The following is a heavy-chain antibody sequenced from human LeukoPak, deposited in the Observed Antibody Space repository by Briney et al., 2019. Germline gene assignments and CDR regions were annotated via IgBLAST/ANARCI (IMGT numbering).Heavy chain of an antibody. V-gene: IGHV3-48*01. J-gene: IGHJ4*02. CDR2: ISSSSSTI. D-gene: IGHD1-7*01. CDR1: GFTFSSYS. CDR3: AKDPNYALHFYFDY. Sequence: PGGSLRLSCAASGFTFSSYSMNWVRQAPGKGLEWVSYISSSSSTIYYADSVKGRFTISRDNAKNSLYLQMNSLRAEDTAVYYCAKDPNYALHFYFDYWGQGTLVTVSS.